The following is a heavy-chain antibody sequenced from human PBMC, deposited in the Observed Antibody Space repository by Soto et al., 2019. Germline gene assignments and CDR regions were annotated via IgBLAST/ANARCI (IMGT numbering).Heavy chain of an antibody. V-gene: IGHV3-30*18. D-gene: IGHD1-1*01. CDR3: AKVQAGQLESPWGFDP. Sequence: QGGGSLRLSCAASGFTFSSYGMHWVRQAPGKGLEWVAVISYDGSNKYYADSVKGRFTISRDNSKNTLYLQMNSLRAEDTAVYYCAKVQAGQLESPWGFDPWGQGTLVTVSS. J-gene: IGHJ5*02. CDR2: ISYDGSNK. CDR1: GFTFSSYG.